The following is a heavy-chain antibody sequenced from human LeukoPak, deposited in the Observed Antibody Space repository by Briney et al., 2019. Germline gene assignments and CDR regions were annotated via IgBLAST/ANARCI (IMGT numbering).Heavy chain of an antibody. D-gene: IGHD6-6*01. CDR2: IYSSGNT. Sequence: SETLSLTCTVSGGSISSYYWSWIRQPAGKGLEWIGRIYSSGNTNYSPSLKSRVTMSVDTSMSVDTSKNQFSLELSSVTAADTAVYFCAREYSNSSASSRYFDYWGQGALVTVSS. V-gene: IGHV4-4*07. J-gene: IGHJ4*02. CDR1: GGSISSYY. CDR3: AREYSNSSASSRYFDY.